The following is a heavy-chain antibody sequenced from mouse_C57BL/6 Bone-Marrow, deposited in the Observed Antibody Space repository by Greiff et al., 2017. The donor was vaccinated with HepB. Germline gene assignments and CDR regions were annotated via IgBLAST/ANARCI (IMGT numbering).Heavy chain of an antibody. CDR1: GFTFSDYY. CDR2: ISNGGGST. D-gene: IGHD1-1*01. CDR3: ARQIITTGGYYAMDY. J-gene: IGHJ4*01. Sequence: EVQLQQSGGGLVQPGGSLKLSCAASGFTFSDYYMYWVRQTPEKRLEWVAYISNGGGSTYYPDTVKGRFTISRDNAKNTLYLQMSRLKSEDTAMYYCARQIITTGGYYAMDYWGQGTSVTVSS. V-gene: IGHV5-12*01.